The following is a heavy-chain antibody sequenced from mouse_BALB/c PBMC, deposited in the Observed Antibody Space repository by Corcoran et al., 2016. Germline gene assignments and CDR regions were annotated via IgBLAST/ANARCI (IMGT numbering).Heavy chain of an antibody. D-gene: IGHD2-4*01. V-gene: IGHV1S135*01. CDR3: ASMITRDWFAY. J-gene: IGHJ3*01. CDR2: IDPFNGGT. Sequence: EIQLQQSGPELMKPGASVKISCKASGYSFTSYYMHWVKQSHGKSLEWIGYIDPFNGGTSYNQKFKGKATLTVDKSSSTDYMHLSSLTSEDSAVYYCASMITRDWFAYWGQGTLVTFSA. CDR1: GYSFTSYY.